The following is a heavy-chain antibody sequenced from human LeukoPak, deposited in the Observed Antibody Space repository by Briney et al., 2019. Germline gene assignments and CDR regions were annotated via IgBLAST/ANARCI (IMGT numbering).Heavy chain of an antibody. CDR3: ARDLVTVTKGFDI. D-gene: IGHD4-17*01. J-gene: IGHJ3*02. CDR2: IFYIGST. Sequence: SETLSLTCAVSDDSFSSHHWTWIRQPPGKGLEWIGYIFYIGSTNYNPSLKSRVTISIDTSKNQFSLKLRSVTAADTAVYYCARDLVTVTKGFDIWGQGTMVSVSS. V-gene: IGHV4-59*11. CDR1: DDSFSSHH.